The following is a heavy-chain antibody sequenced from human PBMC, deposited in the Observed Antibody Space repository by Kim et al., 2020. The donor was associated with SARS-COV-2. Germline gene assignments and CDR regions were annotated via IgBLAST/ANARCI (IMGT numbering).Heavy chain of an antibody. CDR2: ISVNGGTT. CDR1: GFTFNSHA. D-gene: IGHD3-10*01. CDR3: AKDIGGSGVGGD. Sequence: GGSLRLSCAASGFTFNSHAMSWVRQAPGKGLEWVTSISVNGGTTYYAESVKGRFTISRDASKNTLYLQMNSLRAGDTAIYYCAKDIGGSGVGGDWGQGTLVTVSS. V-gene: IGHV3-23*01. J-gene: IGHJ4*02.